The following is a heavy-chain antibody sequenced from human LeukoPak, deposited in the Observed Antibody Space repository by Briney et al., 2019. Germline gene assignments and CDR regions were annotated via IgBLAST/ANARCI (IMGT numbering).Heavy chain of an antibody. Sequence: GESLKISGKGSGYSFTSSWIGWVRQMPGKGLEWMGIIDPGDSETRYSPSLQGQVTISADKSISTAYLQWSSLKASDTAMYYCARRHVYSYVDFWGQGTLVTVSS. CDR3: ARRHVYSYVDF. CDR2: IDPGDSET. D-gene: IGHD5-18*01. J-gene: IGHJ4*02. V-gene: IGHV5-51*01. CDR1: GYSFTSSW.